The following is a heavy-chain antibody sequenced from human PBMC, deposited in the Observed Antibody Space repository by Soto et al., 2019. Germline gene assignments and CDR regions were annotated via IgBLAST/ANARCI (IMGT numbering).Heavy chain of an antibody. J-gene: IGHJ3*02. CDR2: IWCDGSNK. V-gene: IGHV3-33*08. D-gene: IGHD5-18*01. CDR3: ARDHFTAMAQGSDAFDI. CDR1: GFTFSSYG. Sequence: QVQLVESGGGVVQPGRSLRLSCAASGFTFSSYGMHWVRQAPGKGLEWVAVIWCDGSNKYYADSVKGRFTISRDNSKNTLYLQMNSLRAEDTAVYYCARDHFTAMAQGSDAFDIWGQGTMVTVSS.